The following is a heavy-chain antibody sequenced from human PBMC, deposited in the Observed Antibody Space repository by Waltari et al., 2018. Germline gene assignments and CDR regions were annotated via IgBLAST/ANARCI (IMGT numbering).Heavy chain of an antibody. J-gene: IGHJ4*02. Sequence: EVQLDASGGGLVQPGGSLRLPGSASGFTFTRDLMNWVRQAPGKGLVWVARINSDGISTTYADSVKGRFTISRDNAKNTVYLQMNSLRVEDTAVYYCTRALWLGELYDYWGQGTLVTVSS. CDR3: TRALWLGELYDY. V-gene: IGHV3-74*01. CDR1: GFTFTRDL. CDR2: INSDGIST. D-gene: IGHD3-10*01.